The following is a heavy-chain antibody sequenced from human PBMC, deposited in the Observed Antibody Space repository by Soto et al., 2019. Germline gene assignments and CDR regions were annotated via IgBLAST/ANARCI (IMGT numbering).Heavy chain of an antibody. D-gene: IGHD6-13*01. CDR1: GGSMRSSY. V-gene: IGHV4-59*01. Sequence: SGTPELTSTVFGGSMRSSYWAWIRQPTGKGLEWIGYIYYSGSTNYNPSLKSRVTISVDTSKNQFSLKLSSVTAADTAVYYCAREVEQQLVEGYYYGMDVWGQGTTVTVSS. J-gene: IGHJ6*02. CDR3: AREVEQQLVEGYYYGMDV. CDR2: IYYSGST.